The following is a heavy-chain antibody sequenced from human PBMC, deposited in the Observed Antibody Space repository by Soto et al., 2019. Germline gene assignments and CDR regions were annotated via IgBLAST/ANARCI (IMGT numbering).Heavy chain of an antibody. V-gene: IGHV1-2*02. Sequence: GASVKVSCKASGYTFTGYYMHWVLQAPGQGLEWMGWINPNSGGTNYAQKFQGRVTMTRDTSISTAYMELSRLRSDDTAVYYCARDTYYYDSSGYLDYWGQGTLVTVSS. J-gene: IGHJ4*02. CDR2: INPNSGGT. D-gene: IGHD3-22*01. CDR1: GYTFTGYY. CDR3: ARDTYYYDSSGYLDY.